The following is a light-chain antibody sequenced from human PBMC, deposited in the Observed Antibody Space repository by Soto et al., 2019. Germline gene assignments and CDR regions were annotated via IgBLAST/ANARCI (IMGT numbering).Light chain of an antibody. CDR1: QSVSSSY. V-gene: IGKV3D-7*01. CDR3: QQYNSSSLT. CDR2: GAS. Sequence: EIVMTQSPATLSLSPGERATLSCRASQSVSSSYLSWYQQKPGQAPRLLIYGASTRATGIPARFSGSGSGTDFTLTISSLQPEDFAVYYCQQYNSSSLTFGGGTNVEIK. J-gene: IGKJ4*01.